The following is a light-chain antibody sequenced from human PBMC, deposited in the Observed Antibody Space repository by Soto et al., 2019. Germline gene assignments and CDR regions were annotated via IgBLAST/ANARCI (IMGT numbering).Light chain of an antibody. CDR3: MQATQFPYT. J-gene: IGKJ2*01. Sequence: DIVMTQTPLSSPVTLGQPASISCRSSQSLVHSDGNTYLSWLQQRPGQPPRLLIYKFSDRFSGVPDRFSGSGAGTDFTLEISRVEAEDVGVYYCMQATQFPYTFGQGTKLEIK. CDR1: QSLVHSDGNTY. CDR2: KFS. V-gene: IGKV2-24*01.